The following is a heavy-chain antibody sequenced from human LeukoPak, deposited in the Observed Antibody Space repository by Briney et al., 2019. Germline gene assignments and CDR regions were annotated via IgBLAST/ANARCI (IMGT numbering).Heavy chain of an antibody. CDR1: GFTFSSFA. V-gene: IGHV3-30-3*01. J-gene: IGHJ4*02. CDR2: ISTDGSII. CDR3: ARVSSTLDY. Sequence: GRSLRLSCAASGFTFSSFAVHWVRQAPGKGLEWVALISTDGSIIDYADSVKGRFTISRDNAKNSLYLQMNSLRAEDTAVYYCARVSSTLDYWGQGTLVTVSS.